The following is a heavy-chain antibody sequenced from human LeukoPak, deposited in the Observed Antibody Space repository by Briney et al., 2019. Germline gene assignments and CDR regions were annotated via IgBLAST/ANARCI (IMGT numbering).Heavy chain of an antibody. CDR3: AKDGGYYYYYYVDV. V-gene: IGHV3-23*01. Sequence: PGGSLRLSCAASGFTFSNYAMSWVRQAPGKGLEWVSAISGSGASTSYADSVKGRFTISRDNSKNTLYLQMNSLRAEDTAVYYCAKDGGYYYYYYVDVWGKGTTVTVSS. CDR2: ISGSGAST. D-gene: IGHD3-16*01. CDR1: GFTFSNYA. J-gene: IGHJ6*03.